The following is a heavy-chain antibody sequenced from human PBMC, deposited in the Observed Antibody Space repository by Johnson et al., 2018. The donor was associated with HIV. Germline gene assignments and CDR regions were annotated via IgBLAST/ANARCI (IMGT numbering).Heavy chain of an antibody. D-gene: IGHD3-10*01. CDR3: ARGGSQSPYAFDI. Sequence: QVQLVESGGGVVQPGRSLRLSCAASGFTFRTYPMHWVRQAPGKGLEWMAVVSYNEDKKYYADSVKGRFTISRDNSKNTLYLQMISLRAGDTAVYYCARGGSQSPYAFDIWGQGTMVTVSS. J-gene: IGHJ3*02. CDR2: VSYNEDKK. CDR1: GFTFRTYP. V-gene: IGHV3-30*14.